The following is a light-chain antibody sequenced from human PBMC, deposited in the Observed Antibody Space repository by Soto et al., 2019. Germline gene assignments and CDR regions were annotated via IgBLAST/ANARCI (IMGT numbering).Light chain of an antibody. J-gene: IGLJ2*01. Sequence: QSALTQPRSVSGSPGQSVTISCTGTSSDVGGYNYVSWYQQHPGKAPKLMIYDVSQRPSRVPDRFSGSKSGNTASLTISGLQAEDEADYYCCSYAGSYTFVFGGGTKLTVL. CDR3: CSYAGSYTFV. V-gene: IGLV2-11*01. CDR2: DVS. CDR1: SSDVGGYNY.